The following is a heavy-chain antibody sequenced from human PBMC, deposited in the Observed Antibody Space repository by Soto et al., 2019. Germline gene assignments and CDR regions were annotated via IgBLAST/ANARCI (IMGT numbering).Heavy chain of an antibody. Sequence: VQLVQSGAEVKKPGASVTVSCKASVYTFTSYGINWVRQTTGQGLEWMGWMNPNSGNTGYAQKFQGRATMTRNTSISTAYMELSSLRSEDTAVYYCAREKTHYGMDVWGQGTTVTVSS. CDR2: MNPNSGNT. CDR1: VYTFTSYG. J-gene: IGHJ6*02. CDR3: AREKTHYGMDV. V-gene: IGHV1-8*01.